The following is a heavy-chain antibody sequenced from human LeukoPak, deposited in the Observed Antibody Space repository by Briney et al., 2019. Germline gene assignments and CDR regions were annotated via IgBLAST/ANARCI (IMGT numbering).Heavy chain of an antibody. CDR3: ARDRTYDSSGLSAFDI. Sequence: SETLSLTCTVSGGSISSGSYYWSWIRQPAGKGLEWIGRIYTSGSTNYNPSLKSRVTISVDTSKNQFSLKLSSVTAADTAVYYCARDRTYDSSGLSAFDIWGQGTMVTVSS. V-gene: IGHV4-61*02. CDR2: IYTSGST. CDR1: GGSISSGSYY. D-gene: IGHD3-22*01. J-gene: IGHJ3*02.